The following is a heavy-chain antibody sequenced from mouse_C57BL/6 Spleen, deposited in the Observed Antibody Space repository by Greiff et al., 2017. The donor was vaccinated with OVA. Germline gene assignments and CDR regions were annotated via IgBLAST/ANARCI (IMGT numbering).Heavy chain of an antibody. Sequence: VQLQQSGPELVKPGASVKISCKASGYTFTDYYMNWVKQSHGKSLEWIGDINPNNGGTSYNQKFKGKATLTVDKSSSTAYMELRTLTSEDSAVYYCARSLYGYYDYWGQGTTLTVSS. D-gene: IGHD1-1*02. CDR3: ARSLYGYYDY. CDR1: GYTFTDYY. J-gene: IGHJ2*01. V-gene: IGHV1-26*01. CDR2: INPNNGGT.